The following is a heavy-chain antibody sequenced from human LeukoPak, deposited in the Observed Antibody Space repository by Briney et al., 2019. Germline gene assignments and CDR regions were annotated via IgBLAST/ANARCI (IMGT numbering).Heavy chain of an antibody. Sequence: ASVKVSCKASGYTFTSYGISWVRQAPGQGLEWMGWISAYNGNTNYAQKLQGRVTMTTDTSTSTAYVELRSLRSDDTAVYYCARLWFGELFFDYWGQGTLVTVSS. J-gene: IGHJ4*02. CDR2: ISAYNGNT. CDR1: GYTFTSYG. V-gene: IGHV1-18*01. D-gene: IGHD3-10*01. CDR3: ARLWFGELFFDY.